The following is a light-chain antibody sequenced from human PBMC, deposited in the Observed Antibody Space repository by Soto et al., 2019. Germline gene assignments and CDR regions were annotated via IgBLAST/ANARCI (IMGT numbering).Light chain of an antibody. CDR3: QQYNNWPGFT. Sequence: EIVMTQSPTILSVSPGGRATLSCRASQSVSSNLAWYQQKPGQAPRLLIYGASTRATGIPARFSGSGSGTEFTLTISSLQSEDFAVYYCQQYNNWPGFTFGPGTKVDIK. J-gene: IGKJ3*01. CDR2: GAS. CDR1: QSVSSN. V-gene: IGKV3-15*01.